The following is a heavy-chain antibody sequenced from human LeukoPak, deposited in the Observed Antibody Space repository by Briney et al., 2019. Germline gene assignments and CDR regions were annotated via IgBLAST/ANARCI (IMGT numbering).Heavy chain of an antibody. V-gene: IGHV3-53*05. D-gene: IGHD6-13*01. CDR1: GFTVSSNY. CDR3: ARDGRYSSSWHQYYYYMDV. CDR2: FYTGGST. Sequence: GGSLRLSCAASGFTVSSNYMSWVRQAPGKGLEWVSVFYTGGSTYYADSVKGRFTISRDSSNNTLYLQMNSLRAEDTAVYYCARDGRYSSSWHQYYYYMDVWGKGTTVTVSS. J-gene: IGHJ6*03.